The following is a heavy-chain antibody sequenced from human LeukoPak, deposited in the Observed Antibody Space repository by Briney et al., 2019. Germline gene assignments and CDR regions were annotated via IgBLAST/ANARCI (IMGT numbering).Heavy chain of an antibody. D-gene: IGHD1-26*01. J-gene: IGHJ4*02. V-gene: IGHV3-21*04. CDR3: SKTSKLGPTEIDF. Sequence: GGSLRLSCAASGFTFSSYSMNWVRQAPGKGLEWVSSISSSSSYIYYADSVKGRFTISRDNAKNSLYLQMNSLRAEDTAIYYCSKTSKLGPTEIDFWGQGALVTVSS. CDR2: ISSSSSYI. CDR1: GFTFSSYS.